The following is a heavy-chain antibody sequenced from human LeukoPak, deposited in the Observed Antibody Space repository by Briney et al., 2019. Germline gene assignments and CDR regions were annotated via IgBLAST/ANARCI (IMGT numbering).Heavy chain of an antibody. CDR2: IYYSGST. V-gene: IGHV4-59*01. CDR3: ARGGAFGGNDAFDI. Sequence: SETLSLTCTVSGGSIGSYYWSWIRQPPGKGLEWIGYIYYSGSTNYNPSLKSRVTISVDTSKNQFSLKLSSVTAADTALYYCARGGAFGGNDAFDIWGQGTMVTVSS. D-gene: IGHD4-23*01. CDR1: GGSIGSYY. J-gene: IGHJ3*02.